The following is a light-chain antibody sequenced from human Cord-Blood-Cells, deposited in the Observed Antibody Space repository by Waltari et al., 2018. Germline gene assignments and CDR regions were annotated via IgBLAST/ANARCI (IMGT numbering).Light chain of an antibody. CDR3: CSYAGSSTWV. V-gene: IGLV2-23*01. Sequence: QSALTQPASVSGSPGQSLTISCTGTSSDVGSYNLVSWYQQHPGKAPKLMIYEGSKRPSGVSNRFPGSKSGNTTSLTSSGLQAEDEADYYCCSYAGSSTWVFGGGTKLPVL. J-gene: IGLJ3*02. CDR1: SSDVGSYNL. CDR2: EGS.